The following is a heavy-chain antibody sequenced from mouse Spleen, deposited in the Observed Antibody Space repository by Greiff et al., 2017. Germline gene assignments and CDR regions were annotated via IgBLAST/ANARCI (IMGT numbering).Heavy chain of an antibody. CDR1: GYTFTGYW. CDR2: ILPGSGST. CDR3: ARNGLDYYAMDY. D-gene: IGHD2-13*01. Sequence: QVQLKQSGAELMKPGATVKLSCKATGYTFTGYWVEWVKQRPGHGLEWLGEILPGSGSTNYNEKFKGKATFTADSSSNTAYMQLSSLTTEDSAIYCCARNGLDYYAMDYWGQGTSVTVSS. J-gene: IGHJ4*01. V-gene: IGHV1-9*01.